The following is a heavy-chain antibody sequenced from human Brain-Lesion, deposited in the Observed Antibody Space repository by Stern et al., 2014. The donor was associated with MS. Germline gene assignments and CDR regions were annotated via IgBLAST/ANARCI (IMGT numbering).Heavy chain of an antibody. J-gene: IGHJ4*02. CDR3: ATYYYDSTGYNDF. D-gene: IGHD3-22*01. Sequence: VQLVHSGAEVKKPRASVKVSCKASGYTFTGYYMHWVRQAPGQGLEWMGWINPKSGGTNYAQKFQGWVTMTRDTSINTAYMELSRLRSDDTAVYYCATYYYDSTGYNDFWGQGTLVTVSS. CDR1: GYTFTGYY. CDR2: INPKSGGT. V-gene: IGHV1-2*04.